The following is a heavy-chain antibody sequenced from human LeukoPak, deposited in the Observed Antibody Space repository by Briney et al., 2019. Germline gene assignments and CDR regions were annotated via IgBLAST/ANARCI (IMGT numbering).Heavy chain of an antibody. Sequence: ASVKVSCKASGYTFTGYYMHWVRQASGQGLEWMGWINPNSGGTNYAQKFQGRVTMTRDTSISTAYMELSRLRSDDTAVYYCAREEYSSSWYTRYYYMDVWGKGTTVTVSS. CDR3: AREEYSSSWYTRYYYMDV. D-gene: IGHD6-13*01. CDR1: GYTFTGYY. CDR2: INPNSGGT. V-gene: IGHV1-2*02. J-gene: IGHJ6*03.